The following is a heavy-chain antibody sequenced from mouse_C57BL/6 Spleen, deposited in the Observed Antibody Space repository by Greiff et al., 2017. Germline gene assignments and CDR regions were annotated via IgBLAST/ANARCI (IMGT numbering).Heavy chain of an antibody. J-gene: IGHJ2*01. V-gene: IGHV1-15*01. CDR2: IDPATGGT. CDR3: TRSMTAQATDY. CDR1: GYTFTDYE. Sequence: VQLQQSGAELVRPGASVTLSCKASGYTFTDYEMHWVKQTPVHGLEWIGAIDPATGGTAYNQKFKGKAILTADKSSSTAYMELRSLTSEDSAVYYCTRSMTAQATDYWGQGTTLTVSS. D-gene: IGHD3-2*02.